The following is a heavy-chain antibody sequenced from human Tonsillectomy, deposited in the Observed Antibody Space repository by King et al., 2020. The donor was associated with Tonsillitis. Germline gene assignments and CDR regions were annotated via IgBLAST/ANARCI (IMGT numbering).Heavy chain of an antibody. V-gene: IGHV3-30*18. D-gene: IGHD5-18*01. CDR2: ISYDGNNK. CDR1: GFTFSSYG. CDR3: AKDPGRGHSYGLDY. Sequence: VQLVESGGTVVQPGRSLRLSCAASGFTFSSYGMHWVRQAPGKGLEWVAVISYDGNNKYYADSVKGRFSISRDNSKSTLYVQMNSLGAEDTAVYYCAKDPGRGHSYGLDYWGQGTLVTVSS. J-gene: IGHJ4*02.